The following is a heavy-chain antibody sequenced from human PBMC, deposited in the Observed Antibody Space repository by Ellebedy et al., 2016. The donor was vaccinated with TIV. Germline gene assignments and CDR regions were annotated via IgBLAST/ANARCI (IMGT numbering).Heavy chain of an antibody. J-gene: IGHJ3*02. CDR2: FDPEDGET. CDR3: ARARGAVAGSNAFDI. D-gene: IGHD6-19*01. CDR1: GYTLTELS. V-gene: IGHV1-24*01. Sequence: ASVKVSCXVSGYTLTELSMHWVRQAPGKGLEWMGGFDPEDGETIYAQKFQGRVTITEDTSTDTAYMELRSLRSDDTAVYYCARARGAVAGSNAFDIWGQGTMVTVSS.